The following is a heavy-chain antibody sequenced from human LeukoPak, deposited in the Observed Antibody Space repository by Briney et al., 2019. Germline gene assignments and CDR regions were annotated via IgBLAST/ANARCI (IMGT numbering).Heavy chain of an antibody. CDR3: ARGEIDYGDPKPYYYYMDV. CDR1: GFTVSSNY. J-gene: IGHJ6*03. CDR2: IYSGGST. Sequence: PGGSLRLSCAASGFTVSSNYMSWVRQAPGKGLEWVSVIYSGGSTYYADSVKGRFTISRDNSKNTLYLQMNSLRADDTAVYYCARGEIDYGDPKPYYYYMDVWGKGTTVTVSS. V-gene: IGHV3-66*01. D-gene: IGHD4-17*01.